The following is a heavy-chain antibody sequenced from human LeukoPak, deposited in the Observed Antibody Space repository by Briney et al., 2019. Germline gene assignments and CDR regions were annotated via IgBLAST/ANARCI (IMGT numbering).Heavy chain of an antibody. CDR3: ARDECSTTSCYGY. D-gene: IGHD2-2*01. Sequence: PGGSLRLSCAGSGFIFSDYGMHWVGQAPGKGVEGVAVIWYDGSKEYHADSVKGRFTISRDSSKNTVYLQMNSLRGEDTAVYYCARDECSTTSCYGYWGQGTLVTVSS. J-gene: IGHJ4*02. CDR1: GFIFSDYG. V-gene: IGHV3-33*01. CDR2: IWYDGSKE.